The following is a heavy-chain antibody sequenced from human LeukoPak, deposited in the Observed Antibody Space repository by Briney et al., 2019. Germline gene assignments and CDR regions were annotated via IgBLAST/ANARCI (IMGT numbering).Heavy chain of an antibody. D-gene: IGHD1-26*01. CDR1: GFTFSNAW. CDR3: TIPLRWERSVDY. V-gene: IGHV3-15*01. Sequence: GGSLRPSCAASGFTFSNAWMSWVRQAPGKGLEWVGRIKSKTDGGTTDYAAPVKGRFTISRDDSKNTLYLQMNSLKTEDTAVSYGTIPLRWERSVDYWGQGTLVTVSS. CDR2: IKSKTDGGTT. J-gene: IGHJ4*02.